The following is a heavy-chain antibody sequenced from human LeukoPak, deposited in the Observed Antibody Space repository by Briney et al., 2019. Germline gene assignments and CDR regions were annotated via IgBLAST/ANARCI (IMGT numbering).Heavy chain of an antibody. D-gene: IGHD2-15*01. V-gene: IGHV3-7*01. CDR3: ARDQGSMI. Sequence: GGSLRLSRAASGFTFSNYWMSWVRQAPGKGLEWLANINQDGSEIYYVDSVKGRFTISRDNGKNSLYLQINSLRADDTAVYYCARDQGSMIWGRGTLVTVSS. J-gene: IGHJ2*01. CDR1: GFTFSNYW. CDR2: INQDGSEI.